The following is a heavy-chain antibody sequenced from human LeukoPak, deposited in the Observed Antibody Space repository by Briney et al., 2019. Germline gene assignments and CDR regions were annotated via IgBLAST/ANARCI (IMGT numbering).Heavy chain of an antibody. CDR3: ARSPHILTGENFDY. D-gene: IGHD3-9*01. V-gene: IGHV1-2*02. Sequence: GASVKVSCKASGYSFTGYYIHWVRQAPGQGLEWMGWINPNNGGTNYAQKFQDRVSMTRDTSISTAYMHLSRLRSADTAVYYCARSPHILTGENFDYWGQGTLLTVSS. CDR1: GYSFTGYY. CDR2: INPNNGGT. J-gene: IGHJ4*02.